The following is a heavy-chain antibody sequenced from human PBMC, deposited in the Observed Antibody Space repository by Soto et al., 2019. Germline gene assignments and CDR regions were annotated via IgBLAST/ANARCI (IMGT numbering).Heavy chain of an antibody. CDR3: PALPPHVSHGIDV. Sequence: VKVACKAPGRPLTRYALQWVRQARGQRLEWIGWIVVCSGNTNYAQKLQERVTITRDMSTSTAYMELSSLRSEDTAVYYCPALPPHVSHGIDVSGQGTTVT. V-gene: IGHV1-58*01. D-gene: IGHD3-16*01. CDR2: IVVCSGNT. J-gene: IGHJ6*02. CDR1: GRPLTRYA.